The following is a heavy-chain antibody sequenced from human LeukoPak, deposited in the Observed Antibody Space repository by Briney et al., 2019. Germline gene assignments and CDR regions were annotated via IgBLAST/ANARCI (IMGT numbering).Heavy chain of an antibody. Sequence: GGSLRLSCAASGFTFSSYAMSWVGQPPGKGLNWVSAISGSGGSTYYADSVKGRFTISRDNSKNTLYLQMNSLRAEDTAVYYCAKDIDLTYYFDYWGQGTLVTVSS. CDR3: AKDIDLTYYFDY. CDR2: ISGSGGST. CDR1: GFTFSSYA. V-gene: IGHV3-23*01. J-gene: IGHJ4*02. D-gene: IGHD3-16*01.